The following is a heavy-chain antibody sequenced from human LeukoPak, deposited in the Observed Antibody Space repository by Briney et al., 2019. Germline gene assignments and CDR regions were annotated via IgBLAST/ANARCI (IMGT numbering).Heavy chain of an antibody. J-gene: IGHJ4*02. CDR3: ARVYSTGWRFFDY. D-gene: IGHD6-19*01. CDR1: NYSISSGYY. Sequence: PSETLSLTCAVSNYSISSGYYWGWIRQLPGKGLEWIGSIYHSGSTYYNPSLKSRVTLSVDTSKNQFSLKLSSVTAADTAVYYCARVYSTGWRFFDYWGQGTLVTVSS. CDR2: IYHSGST. V-gene: IGHV4-38-2*01.